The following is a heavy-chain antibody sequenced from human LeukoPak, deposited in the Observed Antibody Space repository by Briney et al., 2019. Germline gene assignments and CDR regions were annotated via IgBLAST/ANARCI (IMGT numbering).Heavy chain of an antibody. V-gene: IGHV1-2*02. J-gene: IGHJ4*02. CDR2: INPNSGGT. CDR3: ARAPTITPHFDY. D-gene: IGHD3-9*01. Sequence: VASVKVSCTASGYTFTGYYMHWVRQAPGQGLEWMGWINPNSGGTNYAQKFQGRVTMTRAPSISTAYMERSRLRSDDTAVYYCARAPTITPHFDYWGQGTLVTVSS. CDR1: GYTFTGYY.